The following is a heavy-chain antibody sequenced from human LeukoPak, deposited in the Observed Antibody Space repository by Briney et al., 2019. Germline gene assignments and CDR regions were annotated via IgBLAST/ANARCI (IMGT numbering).Heavy chain of an antibody. D-gene: IGHD1-14*01. CDR2: IYHSGST. Sequence: SETLSLTCAVSGGSISSNNWWSWVRQPPGKGLEWIGEIYHSGSTNYNPSLKSRVSISVDKSKNQFSLKLSSVTAADTAVYYCAAYSRRPRVDYWGQGTLVTVSS. V-gene: IGHV4-4*02. J-gene: IGHJ4*02. CDR1: GGSISSNNW. CDR3: AAYSRRPRVDY.